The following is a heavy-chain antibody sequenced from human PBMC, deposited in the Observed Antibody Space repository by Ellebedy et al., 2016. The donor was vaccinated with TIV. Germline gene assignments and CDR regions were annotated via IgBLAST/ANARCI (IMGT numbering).Heavy chain of an antibody. CDR3: ASLTGNDY. D-gene: IGHD1-20*01. V-gene: IGHV1-69*06. CDR1: GGTFSSYA. CDR2: IIPIFGTA. Sequence: AASVKVSCKASGGTFSSYAINWVRQAPGQGLEWMGGIIPIFGTANYAQKFQGRVTITADKITSTAYMELSSRRSEDTAVYYCASLTGNDYWGQGTLVTVSS. J-gene: IGHJ4*02.